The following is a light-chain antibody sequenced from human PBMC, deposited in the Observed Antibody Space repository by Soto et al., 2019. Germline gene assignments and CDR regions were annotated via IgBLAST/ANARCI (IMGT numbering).Light chain of an antibody. CDR1: QSISSY. CDR3: QQSYSTPWT. J-gene: IGKJ1*01. V-gene: IGKV1-39*01. CDR2: AES. Sequence: DIQMTQSPSSLSASVGDRVTITCRASQSISSYLNWYQQKPGIAPKLLIYAESSLQSGVTSRFNGSGSGTDFTLTIGSLQPEDFATYYCQQSYSTPWTFGQGTKVEIK.